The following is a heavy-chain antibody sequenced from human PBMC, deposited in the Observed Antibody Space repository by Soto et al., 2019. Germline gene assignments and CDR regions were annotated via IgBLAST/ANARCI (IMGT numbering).Heavy chain of an antibody. V-gene: IGHV4-4*02. CDR3: ATLPPRIVVKVRPIPM. CDR1: GDSISSSHW. J-gene: IGHJ4*01. CDR2: VYHSGIS. Sequence: QVYLQQSGPALVKPSGTLFLTCTVSGDSISSSHWWTWVRQSPGKGLEWIGEVYHSGISTYNPSLECRVSSSVDKSNNQFSPTLSSVTAADPAVYYCATLPPRIVVKVRPIPMWGPGTLVSVSS. D-gene: IGHD2-21*01.